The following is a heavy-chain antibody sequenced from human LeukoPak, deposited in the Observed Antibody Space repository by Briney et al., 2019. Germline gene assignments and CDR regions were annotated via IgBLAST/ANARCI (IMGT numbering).Heavy chain of an antibody. CDR2: INPSDGTT. J-gene: IGHJ4*02. Sequence: ASVRVSCKPSGYIFTNYYMHWVRQAPGQGLEWVGIINPSDGTTRYAQKLQGRVTMTRDMSTSTVYMELTALRSDDTAVYYCARDYCGGDCHFDYWGQGTLVSVSS. V-gene: IGHV1-46*04. CDR3: ARDYCGGDCHFDY. CDR1: GYIFTNYY. D-gene: IGHD2-21*02.